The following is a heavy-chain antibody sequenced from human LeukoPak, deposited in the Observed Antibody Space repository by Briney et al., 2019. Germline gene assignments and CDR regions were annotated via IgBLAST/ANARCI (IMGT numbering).Heavy chain of an antibody. CDR1: GYTFTGYY. V-gene: IGHV1-2*02. J-gene: IGHJ4*02. CDR3: ARDWYTAMIRGLYYFDY. D-gene: IGHD5-18*01. CDR2: INPNSGGT. Sequence: ASVKVSCKASGYTFTGYYMHWVRQAPGQGLEWMGWINPNSGGTNYAQKIRRRVNMTRDTSISTAYMELSRLRSDDTAVYYCARDWYTAMIRGLYYFDYWGQGTLVTVSS.